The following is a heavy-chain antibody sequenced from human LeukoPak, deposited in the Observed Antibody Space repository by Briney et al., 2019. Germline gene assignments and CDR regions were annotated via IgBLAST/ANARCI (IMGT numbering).Heavy chain of an antibody. V-gene: IGHV3-9*01. Sequence: GGSLRLSCAASGFTFDDYAMHWVRHAPGKGLEWVSGISWNSGSIVYADSVKGRFTISRDNAKNSLYVQMNSLRAEDTALYYCAKDGNYDILTGYPHFDYWGQGTLVTVSS. D-gene: IGHD3-9*01. CDR2: ISWNSGSI. CDR1: GFTFDDYA. CDR3: AKDGNYDILTGYPHFDY. J-gene: IGHJ4*02.